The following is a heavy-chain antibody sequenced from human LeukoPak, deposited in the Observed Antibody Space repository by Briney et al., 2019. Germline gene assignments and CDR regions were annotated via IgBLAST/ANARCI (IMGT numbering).Heavy chain of an antibody. CDR1: GFTFSSYS. D-gene: IGHD2-21*01. V-gene: IGHV3-21*01. CDR2: ISSSSSYI. Sequence: GGSLRLSCAASGFTFSSYSMNWVRQAPGKGLEWVSSISSSSSYIYFADSVKGQFTIYRDNAKNSLYLQMNSLRAEDTAVYYCARDLQYCGGDCPGSWGQGTLVTVSS. J-gene: IGHJ4*02. CDR3: ARDLQYCGGDCPGS.